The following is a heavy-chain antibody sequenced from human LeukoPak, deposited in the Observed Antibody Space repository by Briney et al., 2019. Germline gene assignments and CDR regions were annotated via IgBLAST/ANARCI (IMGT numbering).Heavy chain of an antibody. J-gene: IGHJ4*02. Sequence: ASVTVSCTASGYTFTKYGITWVRQAPGQGLEWMGWISPYNGNRNYAQKLQDRVTMTTATSTSTAYMELRSLRSDDTAVYYCARGRGVYASSSTTFDYWGQGTLVTVSS. CDR1: GYTFTKYG. CDR2: ISPYNGNR. D-gene: IGHD6-6*01. V-gene: IGHV1-18*01. CDR3: ARGRGVYASSSTTFDY.